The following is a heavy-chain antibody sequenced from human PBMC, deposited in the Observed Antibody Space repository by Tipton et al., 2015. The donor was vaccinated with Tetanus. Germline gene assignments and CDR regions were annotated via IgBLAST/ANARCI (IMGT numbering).Heavy chain of an antibody. J-gene: IGHJ4*02. V-gene: IGHV5-51*01. Sequence: QLVQSGGEVKKPGESLKISCKGSGYIFNNYWIGWVRQMPGKGLEWMGIIYPGDSDTRYSPSFQGQATISADESISTAYLQWSSLKASDTAIYYCASFSDGYFDYWGQGTLVTVSS. CDR1: GYIFNNYW. CDR3: ASFSDGYFDY. CDR2: IYPGDSDT. D-gene: IGHD2-15*01.